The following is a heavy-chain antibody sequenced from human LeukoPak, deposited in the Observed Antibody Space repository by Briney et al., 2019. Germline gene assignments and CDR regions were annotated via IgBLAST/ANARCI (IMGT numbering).Heavy chain of an antibody. V-gene: IGHV1-69*01. CDR1: GGTFSSSA. D-gene: IGHD2-2*01. CDR3: ARDVYCSSTTCSYYFDY. CDR2: IIPIFGTA. J-gene: IGHJ4*02. Sequence: SVKVPCKASGGTFSSSAISWVRQAPGQGLEWMGGIIPIFGTANYAQKFQGRVTITADESTSTAYMELSSLRSEDTAVYYCARDVYCSSTTCSYYFDYWGQGTLVTVSS.